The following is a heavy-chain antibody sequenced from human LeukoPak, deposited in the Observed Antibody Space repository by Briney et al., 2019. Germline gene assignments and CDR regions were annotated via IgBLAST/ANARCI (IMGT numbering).Heavy chain of an antibody. CDR3: ARDKMTGDSYFDY. CDR2: IKQDGSQE. D-gene: IGHD7-27*01. J-gene: IGHJ4*02. Sequence: GGSLRLSCAASRFTLSTYWMSWVRQAPGKGLEWVAHIKQDGSQEYYVDSVKGRFTISRDNAKNSLLLQMDGLRAEDTAVYYCARDKMTGDSYFDYWGQGILATVSS. CDR1: RFTLSTYW. V-gene: IGHV3-7*01.